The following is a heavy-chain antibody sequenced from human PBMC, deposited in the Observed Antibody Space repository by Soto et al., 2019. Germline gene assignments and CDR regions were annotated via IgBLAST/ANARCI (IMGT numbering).Heavy chain of an antibody. CDR1: GGSISSSSYY. CDR2: VYYSGST. CDR3: ARHLTREEFWPVGYFVY. D-gene: IGHD3-3*01. J-gene: IGHJ4*02. Sequence: QLQLQESGPGLVKPSETLSLTCTVSGGSISSSSYYWGWIRQPPGQGLEWIGRVYYSGSTYYNPSLKSRVTISVYTSKNEFSLPLSSVTAADTALYYWARHLTREEFWPVGYFVYWGQGTLVTASS. V-gene: IGHV4-39*01.